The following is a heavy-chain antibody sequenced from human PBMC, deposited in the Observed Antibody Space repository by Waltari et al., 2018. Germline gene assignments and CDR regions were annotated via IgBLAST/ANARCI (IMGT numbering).Heavy chain of an antibody. J-gene: IGHJ6*03. CDR2: IYYSGST. CDR3: ARQGVYNSGWYLFGSYFYMDV. V-gene: IGHV4-39*01. CDR1: GGSISSSSYS. Sequence: QLQLQESGPGLVKPSETLSLTCSVSGGSISSSSYSWGWIRQPPGRGLGWIGSIYYSGSTYYNPSLKSRVTISVDTSKNHFSLKLSSVTAADTAVYFCARQGVYNSGWYLFGSYFYMDVWGKGTTVTVSS. D-gene: IGHD6-19*01.